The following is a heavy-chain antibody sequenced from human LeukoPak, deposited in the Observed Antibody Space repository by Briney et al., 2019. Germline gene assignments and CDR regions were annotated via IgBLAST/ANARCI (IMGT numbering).Heavy chain of an antibody. D-gene: IGHD3-16*02. CDR3: AKDTENYDYVWGSYPVGY. J-gene: IGHJ4*02. CDR2: IRDDGSNK. Sequence: GGSLRFSGAASGFTFSSNGRPWVGQAPGKGLGGVAFIRDDGSNKYYADSVKGRFTISRDNSKNTMSLQMNNLRAEGMAVYYCAKDTENYDYVWGSYPVGYWGQGTLVTVSS. CDR1: GFTFSSNG. V-gene: IGHV3-30*02.